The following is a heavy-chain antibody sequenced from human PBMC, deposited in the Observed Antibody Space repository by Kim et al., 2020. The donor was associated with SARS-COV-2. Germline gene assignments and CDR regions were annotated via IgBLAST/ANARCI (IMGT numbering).Heavy chain of an antibody. CDR2: ISYDGSNK. CDR1: GFTFSSYG. Sequence: GGSLRLSCAASGFTFSSYGMHWVRQAPGKGLEWVAVISYDGSNKYYADSVKGRFTISRDNSKNTLYLQMNSLRAEDTAVYYCARDGKVRGVNLYGMDVWGQGTTVTVSS. J-gene: IGHJ6*02. V-gene: IGHV3-33*05. CDR3: ARDGKVRGVNLYGMDV. D-gene: IGHD3-10*01.